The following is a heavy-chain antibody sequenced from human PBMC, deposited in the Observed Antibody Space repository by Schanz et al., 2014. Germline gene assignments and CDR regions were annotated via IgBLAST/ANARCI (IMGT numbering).Heavy chain of an antibody. V-gene: IGHV1-18*01. CDR3: ATGKGDILTGRY. J-gene: IGHJ4*02. CDR2: ISAYTNNT. D-gene: IGHD3-9*01. CDR1: GYTFTSYG. Sequence: QVQLVQSGAEVKKPGASVKVSCKASGYTFTSYGINWVRQAPGQGLEWMGWISAYTNNTTYAQKFRGAVTLTTDTSTDTAYLELTSLRSEDTAVYYCATGKGDILTGRYWGQGTLVTVSS.